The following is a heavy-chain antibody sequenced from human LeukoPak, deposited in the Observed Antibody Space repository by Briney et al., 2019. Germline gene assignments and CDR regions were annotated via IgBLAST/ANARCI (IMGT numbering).Heavy chain of an antibody. CDR3: ARARFRIAASGFPVDY. J-gene: IGHJ4*02. CDR1: GGSFSGYY. D-gene: IGHD6-13*01. V-gene: IGHV4-34*01. CDR2: INHSGST. Sequence: SETLSLTCAVYGGSFSGYYWSWIRQPPGKGLEWIGEINHSGSTNYNPSLKSRVTISVDTSKNQFSLKLSSVTAADTAVYYCARARFRIAASGFPVDYWGQGTLVTVSS.